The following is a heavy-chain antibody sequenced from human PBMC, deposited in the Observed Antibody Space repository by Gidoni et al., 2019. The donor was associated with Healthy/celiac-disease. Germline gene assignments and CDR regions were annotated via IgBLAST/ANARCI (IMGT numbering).Heavy chain of an antibody. CDR3: ARHGAAVADYYYYYGMDV. J-gene: IGHJ6*02. CDR2: IYPGDSDT. Sequence: EVQLVQSGAEVKKPGESLKISCKGSGYSFTSYWIGWVRQMPGKGLEWMGIIYPGDSDTRYSLSFQGQVTISADKSISTAYLQWSSLKASDTAMYYCARHGAAVADYYYYYGMDVWGQGTTVTVSS. V-gene: IGHV5-51*01. D-gene: IGHD6-19*01. CDR1: GYSFTSYW.